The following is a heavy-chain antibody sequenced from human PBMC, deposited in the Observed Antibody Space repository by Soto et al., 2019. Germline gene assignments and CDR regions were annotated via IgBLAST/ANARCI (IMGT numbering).Heavy chain of an antibody. CDR3: ARGGRQGDKAAYYYYGMDV. CDR1: GFRFSTYG. V-gene: IGHV3-30*19. CDR2: ISYDGSNK. Sequence: PGGSLRLSCAASGFRFSTYGMHWVRQAPGKGLEWVAVISYDGSNKYYADSVKGRFTISRDNSKNTLYLQMNSLRAEDTAVYYCARGGRQGDKAAYYYYGMDVWGQGTTVTVSS. J-gene: IGHJ6*02. D-gene: IGHD2-21*02.